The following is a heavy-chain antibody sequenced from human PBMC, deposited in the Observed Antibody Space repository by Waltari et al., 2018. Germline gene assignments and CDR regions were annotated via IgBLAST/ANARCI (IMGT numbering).Heavy chain of an antibody. Sequence: QVQLVQSGAEVKKPGASVRVSCKASGYTFISYDINWVRQAPGQGREWMGWINPKTGAARFAQNVQDRVTMTRSTSETAAYMEISDLTSHDTAVYYCARGDNWNDRLDFWGQGTKVTVSS. J-gene: IGHJ3*01. D-gene: IGHD1-1*01. V-gene: IGHV1-8*01. CDR1: GYTFISYD. CDR3: ARGDNWNDRLDF. CDR2: INPKTGAA.